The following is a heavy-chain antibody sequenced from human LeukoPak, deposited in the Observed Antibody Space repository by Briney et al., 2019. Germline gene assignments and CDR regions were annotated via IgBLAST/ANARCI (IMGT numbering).Heavy chain of an antibody. CDR1: GFTFSDYT. D-gene: IGHD2-15*01. CDR3: AKDTSAWWYHRAYMNV. J-gene: IGHJ6*03. Sequence: GGSLRLSCAASGFTFSDYTMSWVRQAPGGGLEWVSAISGSGDKTFHADSVKGRFTTSRDNSKNTLSLQMSSLRVEDSAVYFCAKDTSAWWYHRAYMNVWGTGTTVTVSS. V-gene: IGHV3-23*01. CDR2: ISGSGDKT.